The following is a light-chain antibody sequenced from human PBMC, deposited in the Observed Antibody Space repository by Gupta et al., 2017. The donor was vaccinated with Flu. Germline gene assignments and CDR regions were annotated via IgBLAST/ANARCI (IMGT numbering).Light chain of an antibody. V-gene: IGLV1-47*01. Sequence: QSVLTQPPPASETPGRRVTISCSGGFSNIGSTFGYWYPQVPGTAPKLLIYRRNQRPSGVPDRFSGSTSGTSASLAISGLRSEDEADYYCAAWDDSLSALLFGGGTKLTV. CDR1: FSNIGSTF. CDR2: RRN. J-gene: IGLJ2*01. CDR3: AAWDDSLSALL.